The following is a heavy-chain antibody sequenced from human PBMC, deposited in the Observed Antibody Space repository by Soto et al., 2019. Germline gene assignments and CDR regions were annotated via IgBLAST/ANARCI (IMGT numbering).Heavy chain of an antibody. CDR2: MNPNSGNT. Sequence: GASVKVSCKASGYTFTSYDINWVRQATGQGLEWMGWMNPNSGNTGYAQKFQGRVTMTRNTSISTAYMELSSLRSEDTAVYYCARGIYSSGWYNWFDPWGQGTLVNRLL. V-gene: IGHV1-8*01. J-gene: IGHJ5*02. D-gene: IGHD6-19*01. CDR1: GYTFTSYD. CDR3: ARGIYSSGWYNWFDP.